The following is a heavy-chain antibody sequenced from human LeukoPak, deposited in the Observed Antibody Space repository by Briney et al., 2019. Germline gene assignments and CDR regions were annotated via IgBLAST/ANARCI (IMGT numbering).Heavy chain of an antibody. D-gene: IGHD4/OR15-4a*01. CDR3: VKESGFMVAPNSAFDI. J-gene: IGHJ3*02. CDR2: ISTSGNTP. Sequence: GGSLRLSCAASGFTFSSFPMSWVRQAPGKGLEWVSTISTSGNTPYYADSVKGRFTVSRDNSKNTLYLQMSSLRAEDTAVYYCVKESGFMVAPNSAFDIWGQGAMVTVPS. CDR1: GFTFSSFP. V-gene: IGHV3-23*01.